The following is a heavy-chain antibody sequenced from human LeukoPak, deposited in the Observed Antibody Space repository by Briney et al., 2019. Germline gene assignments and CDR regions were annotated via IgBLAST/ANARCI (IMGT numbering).Heavy chain of an antibody. CDR3: ARGHYSDAYLPADC. CDR2: VCHTGPT. Sequence: SETLSLTCTISGGSISGCSHYWSWIRQPPGKGLEWIGSVCHTGPTYYNPSLTSRVTMSVDTSQNHFSLRLNSVTATDTALYYCARGHYSDAYLPADCWGQGTLVTVSS. J-gene: IGHJ4*02. V-gene: IGHV4-39*02. D-gene: IGHD2-21*01. CDR1: GGSISGCSHY.